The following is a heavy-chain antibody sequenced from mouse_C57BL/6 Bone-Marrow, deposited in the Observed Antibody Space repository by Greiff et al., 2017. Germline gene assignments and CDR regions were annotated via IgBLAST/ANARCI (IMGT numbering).Heavy chain of an antibody. V-gene: IGHV3-8*01. Sequence: DVKLVESGPGLAKPSQTLSLTCSVTGYSITSDYWNWIRKFPGNKLEYMGYISYSGSTYYNPSLKSRISITRDTSKNQYYLQLNSVTTEDTATYYCARRDYGSSPWYFDVWGTGTTVTVSS. J-gene: IGHJ1*03. D-gene: IGHD1-1*01. CDR2: ISYSGST. CDR1: GYSITSDY. CDR3: ARRDYGSSPWYFDV.